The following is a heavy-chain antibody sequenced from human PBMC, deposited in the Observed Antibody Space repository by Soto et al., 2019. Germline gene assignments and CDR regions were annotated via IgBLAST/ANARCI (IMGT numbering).Heavy chain of an antibody. V-gene: IGHV3-21*01. D-gene: IGHD4-17*01. CDR1: GLTFSTSN. J-gene: IGHJ6*02. CDR3: ARGNTNYGGAMDV. Sequence: EVQLVESGGGLVKPGGSLRLSCAASGLTFSTSNMHWVRQAPGKGLEWVSYISSTTTYIHYADSVKGRFTISRANAKNSLYLQMSSLRVEDTAIYYCARGNTNYGGAMDVWGQGTTVTVSS. CDR2: ISSTTTYI.